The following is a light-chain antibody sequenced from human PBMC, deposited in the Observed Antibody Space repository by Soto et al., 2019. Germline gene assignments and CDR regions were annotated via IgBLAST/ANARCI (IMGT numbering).Light chain of an antibody. V-gene: IGKV3-15*01. CDR3: QQYNNWPPLFT. Sequence: EIVMTQSPATLSVSPGERATLSCRASQSVSSNLAWYQQKRGQAPRLLIYGASTRATGIPARFRGSGSGTEFTLTISSLQSEDFAVYYCQQYNNWPPLFTFGPGTKVDIK. J-gene: IGKJ3*01. CDR2: GAS. CDR1: QSVSSN.